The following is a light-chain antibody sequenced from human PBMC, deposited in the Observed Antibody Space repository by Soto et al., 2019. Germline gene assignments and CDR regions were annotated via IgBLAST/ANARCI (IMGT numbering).Light chain of an antibody. CDR3: CSYAGGNHVV. CDR2: EGS. J-gene: IGLJ2*01. Sequence: QSVLTQPASVSGSPGQSITISCTGTSSDVGGYNFVSWYQHHPGKAPKLIFYEGSKRPPGISHRFSASKSGNTASLTISGLQAEDEADYYCCSYAGGNHVVFGGGTQLTVL. CDR1: SSDVGGYNF. V-gene: IGLV2-23*01.